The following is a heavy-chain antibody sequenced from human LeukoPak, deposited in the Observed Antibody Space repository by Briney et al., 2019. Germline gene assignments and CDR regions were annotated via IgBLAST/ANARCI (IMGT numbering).Heavy chain of an antibody. Sequence: ASVKVSGKASGYTFTGYYMHWVRQAPGQGLEWMGWINPNSGGTNYAQKFQGRVTMTRDTSISTAYMELSRLRSDDTAVYYCATTADGYNSRAFDYWGQGTLVTVSS. CDR3: ATTADGYNSRAFDY. CDR2: INPNSGGT. J-gene: IGHJ4*02. CDR1: GYTFTGYY. D-gene: IGHD5-24*01. V-gene: IGHV1-2*02.